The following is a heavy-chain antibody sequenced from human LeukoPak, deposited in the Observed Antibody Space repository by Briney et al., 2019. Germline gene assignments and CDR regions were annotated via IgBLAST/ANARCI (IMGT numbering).Heavy chain of an antibody. CDR1: GYTFTGYY. CDR3: ARSRIAVTKGGFFPNYYFDY. V-gene: IGHV1-2*06. Sequence: ASVKVSCKASGYTFTGYYMHWVRQAPGQGLEWMGRINPNSGGTDYAQKFQGRVTMTRDTSISTAYMELSRLRSDDTAVYYCARSRIAVTKGGFFPNYYFDYWGQGTLVTVSS. CDR2: INPNSGGT. J-gene: IGHJ4*02. D-gene: IGHD6-19*01.